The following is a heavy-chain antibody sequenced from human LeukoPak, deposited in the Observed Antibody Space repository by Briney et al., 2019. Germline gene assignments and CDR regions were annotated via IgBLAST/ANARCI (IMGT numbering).Heavy chain of an antibody. V-gene: IGHV3-23*01. CDR2: ISGSGGST. D-gene: IGHD1-26*01. CDR3: AKDVDRRKWELTFDY. CDR1: GFTFSSYA. Sequence: GGSLRLSCAASGFTFSSYAMSWVRQAPGKGLEWGSAISGSGGSTYYADYVKGRFNISRDNSKNTLYLQMNSLRGEDTAVYYCAKDVDRRKWELTFDYWGQGTLVTVSS. J-gene: IGHJ4*02.